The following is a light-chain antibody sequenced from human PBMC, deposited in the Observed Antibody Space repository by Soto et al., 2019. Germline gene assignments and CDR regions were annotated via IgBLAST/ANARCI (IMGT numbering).Light chain of an antibody. CDR2: DAS. CDR1: QSINIW. J-gene: IGKJ2*01. V-gene: IGKV1-5*01. Sequence: DIQMTQSPSTLSASVGDRVTITCRASQSINIWLAWYQQKAGKAPKLLIYDASTLENSVPFRFSGSGSGTEFTLTISGLQPDDFATYYCQKYNTYSYTFGQGTQLEIK. CDR3: QKYNTYSYT.